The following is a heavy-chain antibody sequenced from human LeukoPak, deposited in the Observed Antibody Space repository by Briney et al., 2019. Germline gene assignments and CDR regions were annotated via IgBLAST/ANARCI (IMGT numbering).Heavy chain of an antibody. CDR2: IYYSGST. V-gene: IGHV4-59*01. CDR3: ARDYVGGGFDY. D-gene: IGHD3-10*01. J-gene: IGHJ4*02. Sequence: PSETLSLTCTVSGGSISSYYWSWIRQPPGKGLEWIGYIYYSGSTNYNPSLKSRVTISVDTSKNQFSLKLSSVTAADTAVYYCARDYVGGGFDYWGQGTLATVSS. CDR1: GGSISSYY.